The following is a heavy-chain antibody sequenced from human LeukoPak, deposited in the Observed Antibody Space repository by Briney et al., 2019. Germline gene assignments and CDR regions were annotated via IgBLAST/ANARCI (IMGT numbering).Heavy chain of an antibody. CDR1: GGSISSSSYY. CDR2: IYYSGST. V-gene: IGHV4-39*01. Sequence: SETPSLTCTVSGGSISSSSYYWGWIRQPAGKGLEWIGSIYYSGSTYYNPSLKSRVTISVDTSKNQLSLKLSSVTAADTAVYYCARLRDWFDPWGQGTLVTVSS. CDR3: ARLRDWFDP. J-gene: IGHJ5*02.